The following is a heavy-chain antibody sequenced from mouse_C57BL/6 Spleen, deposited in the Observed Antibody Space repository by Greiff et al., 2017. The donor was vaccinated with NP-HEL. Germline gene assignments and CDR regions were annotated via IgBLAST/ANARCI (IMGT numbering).Heavy chain of an antibody. J-gene: IGHJ4*01. CDR3: ARSGVVATGAMDY. CDR1: GYTFTSYW. V-gene: IGHV1-55*01. D-gene: IGHD1-1*01. CDR2: IYPVSGST. Sequence: QVQLQQPGAELVKPGASVKMSCKASGYTFTSYWITWVKQRPGQGLEWIGDIYPVSGSTNYNEKFKSKATLTVDTSSSTAYMQLSSLTSEDSAVYYCARSGVVATGAMDYWGQGTSVTVSS.